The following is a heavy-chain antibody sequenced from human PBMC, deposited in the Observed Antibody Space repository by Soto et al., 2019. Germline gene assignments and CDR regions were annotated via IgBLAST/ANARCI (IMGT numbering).Heavy chain of an antibody. J-gene: IGHJ4*02. D-gene: IGHD7-27*01. CDR2: IYSGGST. Sequence: GGSLRLSCAASGFTVSSNYMSWVRQAPGKGLEWVSVIYSGGSTYYADSVKGRFTISRDNSKNTLYLQMNSLRAEDTAVYYCARGGPEGELGPNFSYYFDYWGQGTLVTVSS. CDR3: ARGGPEGELGPNFSYYFDY. CDR1: GFTVSSNY. V-gene: IGHV3-53*01.